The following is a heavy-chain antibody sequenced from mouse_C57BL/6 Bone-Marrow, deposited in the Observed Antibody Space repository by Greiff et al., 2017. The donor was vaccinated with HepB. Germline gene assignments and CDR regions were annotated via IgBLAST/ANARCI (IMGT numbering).Heavy chain of an antibody. D-gene: IGHD1-1*01. V-gene: IGHV1-39*01. J-gene: IGHJ4*01. CDR3: ARSRILLLRSYYARDY. CDR2: INPNYGTT. Sequence: EVQLKESGPELVKPGASVKISCKASGYSFTDYNMNWVKQSNGKSLEWIGVINPNYGTTSYNQKFKGKATLTVDQSSSTAYMQLNSLTSEDSAVYYGARSRILLLRSYYARDYWGQGTSVTVSS. CDR1: GYSFTDYN.